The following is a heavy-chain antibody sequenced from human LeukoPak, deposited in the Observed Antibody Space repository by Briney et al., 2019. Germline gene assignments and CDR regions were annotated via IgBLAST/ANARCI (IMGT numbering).Heavy chain of an antibody. Sequence: GGSLRLSCAASGFTFSIYSMNWVRQAPGKGLEWISYITSSSGTIYYTDSVKGRFTISRDNAKNSLYLQMSSLRAEDTAAYYCARVIITSDDAYWGQGTLVTVSS. CDR1: GFTFSIYS. J-gene: IGHJ4*02. D-gene: IGHD3-16*01. V-gene: IGHV3-48*01. CDR3: ARVIITSDDAY. CDR2: ITSSSGTI.